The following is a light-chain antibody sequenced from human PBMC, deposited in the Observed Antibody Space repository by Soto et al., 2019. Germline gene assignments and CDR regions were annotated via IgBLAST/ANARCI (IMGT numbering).Light chain of an antibody. CDR2: GAS. CDR1: QSVSSN. CDR3: QHYNNWPRA. J-gene: IGKJ1*01. V-gene: IGKV3-15*01. Sequence: EIVMTQSPATLSVSPGERATLSCRASQSVSSNLAWYQQKPGQAPRLLIYGASTRATGIPARFSGSRSGTEFTLTISSLQSEDFAVYYCQHYNNWPRAFGQGTKVENK.